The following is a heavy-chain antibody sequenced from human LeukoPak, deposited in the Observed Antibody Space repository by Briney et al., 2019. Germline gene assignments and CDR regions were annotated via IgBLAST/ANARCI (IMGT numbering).Heavy chain of an antibody. CDR1: GFTFSSYA. J-gene: IGHJ4*02. Sequence: GGSLRLSCAAYGFTFSSYAMSWVRQAPGKGLEWGSAISGSGGSTYYADSLKGPFTISRDNSKNTLYLQMNSLRAEDTAVYYCAKDPDRAAAGTFDYWGQGTLVTVSS. D-gene: IGHD6-13*01. CDR2: ISGSGGST. V-gene: IGHV3-23*01. CDR3: AKDPDRAAAGTFDY.